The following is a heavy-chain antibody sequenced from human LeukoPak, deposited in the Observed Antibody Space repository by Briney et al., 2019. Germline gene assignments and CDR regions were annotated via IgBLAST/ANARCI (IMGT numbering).Heavy chain of an antibody. V-gene: IGHV5-51*01. D-gene: IGHD7-27*01. CDR2: IYPGDSAT. CDR3: ARQNWGVDY. CDR1: GYSFSSYW. Sequence: GESLKISCKGSGYSFSSYWIAWVRQMPGKGLEWMGIIYPGDSATKYSPSFQGQVTVSADKSISTAYLQWSSLKASDTAMYYCARQNWGVDYWGQGTLVIVSS. J-gene: IGHJ4*02.